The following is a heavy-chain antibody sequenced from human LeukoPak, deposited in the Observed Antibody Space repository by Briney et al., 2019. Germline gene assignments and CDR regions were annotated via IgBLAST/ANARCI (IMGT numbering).Heavy chain of an antibody. CDR2: INPSGGST. J-gene: IGHJ4*02. D-gene: IGHD3-22*01. Sequence: ASVKVSCKVSRYTLTELSMHWVRQAPGKGLEWMGIINPSGGSTSYAQKFQGRVTMTRDMSTSTVYMELSSLRSEDTAVYYCARYYYDSSGYYQYYFDYWGQGTLVTVSS. CDR1: RYTLTELS. CDR3: ARYYYDSSGYYQYYFDY. V-gene: IGHV1-46*01.